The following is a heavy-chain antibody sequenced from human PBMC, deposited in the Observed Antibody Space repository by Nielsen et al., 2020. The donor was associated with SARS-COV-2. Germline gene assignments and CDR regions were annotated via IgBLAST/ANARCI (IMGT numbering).Heavy chain of an antibody. CDR3: AKDLSALTYYYGSGNDGMDV. J-gene: IGHJ6*02. D-gene: IGHD3-10*01. V-gene: IGHV3-30*18. CDR2: ISYDGSNK. Sequence: VRQMPGKGLEWVAVISYDGSNKYYADSVKGRFTISRDNSKNTLYLQMNSLRAEDTAVYYCAKDLSALTYYYGSGNDGMDVWGQGTTVTVSS.